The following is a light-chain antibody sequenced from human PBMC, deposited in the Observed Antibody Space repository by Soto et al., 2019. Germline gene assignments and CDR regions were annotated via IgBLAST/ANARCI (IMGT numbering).Light chain of an antibody. CDR2: GTS. Sequence: EIVLTQSPGTLSLSPGERATLSCRASQSVSSNYLAWYQQKPGQAHRLLIYGTSSRATGIPDRFSGSGSGTDFTLTISRLEPEDVAVYYCQQYGSSPPYTFGQGTKLEIK. CDR3: QQYGSSPPYT. V-gene: IGKV3-20*01. CDR1: QSVSSNY. J-gene: IGKJ2*01.